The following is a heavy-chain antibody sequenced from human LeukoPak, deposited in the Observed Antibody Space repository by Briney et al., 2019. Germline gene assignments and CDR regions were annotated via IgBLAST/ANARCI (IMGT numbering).Heavy chain of an antibody. V-gene: IGHV4-39*07. CDR1: GGSISTSNYD. CDR2: IFYSGST. J-gene: IGHJ4*02. Sequence: SETLSLTCTVSGGSISTSNYDWGWIRQPPGKGLEWIGNIFYSGSTYYGPSLKSQLTITLDTTRNPFSLKLNSVTAADTAVYYCARLCGNYQNYFDYWGQGTLVIVSS. D-gene: IGHD1-26*01. CDR3: ARLCGNYQNYFDY.